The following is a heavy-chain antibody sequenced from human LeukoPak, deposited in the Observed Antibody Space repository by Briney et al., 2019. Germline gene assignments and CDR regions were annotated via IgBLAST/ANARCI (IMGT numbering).Heavy chain of an antibody. Sequence: GVSLRLSWAAAGFALSGYWMSWIRQAPGKVMERVAIIKEDGSETYYVDSVKGRFTISRDNAKNSLYLHMNSLTAEDTAMYYCARDWVAGVPFDAFDIWGQGTMVSVSS. CDR1: GFALSGYW. J-gene: IGHJ3*02. V-gene: IGHV3-7*01. CDR3: ARDWVAGVPFDAFDI. D-gene: IGHD3-10*01. CDR2: IKEDGSET.